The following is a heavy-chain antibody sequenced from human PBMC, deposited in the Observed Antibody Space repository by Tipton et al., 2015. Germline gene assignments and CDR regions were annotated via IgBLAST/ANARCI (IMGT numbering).Heavy chain of an antibody. CDR2: IYYTEST. CDR3: AREVWYNDSTGYDY. Sequence: LRLSCTVSGGSVSSASYYWSWIRQPPGKGLEWIAYIYYTESTNYDASLKSRVTTSIDTSKDQFSLKLSSVTAADTALYYCAREVWYNDSTGYDYWGQGTLVTVSS. CDR1: GGSVSSASYY. V-gene: IGHV4-61*01. D-gene: IGHD3-22*01. J-gene: IGHJ4*02.